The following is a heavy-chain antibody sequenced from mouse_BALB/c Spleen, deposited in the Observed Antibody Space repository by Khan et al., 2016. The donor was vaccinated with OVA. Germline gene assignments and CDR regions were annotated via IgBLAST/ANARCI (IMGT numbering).Heavy chain of an antibody. CDR1: GYTFSNSW. J-gene: IGHJ3*01. V-gene: IGHV1-80*01. CDR2: IFPGNENA. Sequence: QGQRQQPGAELVRPGSSVKISCKASGYTFSNSWRNWVKQRPGQGLEWIGQIFPGNENADYNGKFKGKATLTADKSSRTAYMQLTSLTSEDSAVXCCARYCGSRFAYWSQGTLVTVSA. D-gene: IGHD1-1*01. CDR3: ARYCGSRFAY.